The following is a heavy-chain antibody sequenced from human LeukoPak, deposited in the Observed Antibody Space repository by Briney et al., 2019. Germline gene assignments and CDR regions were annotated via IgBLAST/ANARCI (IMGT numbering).Heavy chain of an antibody. J-gene: IGHJ3*02. V-gene: IGHV4-59*01. D-gene: IGHD5-18*01. CDR1: GGSISNNY. Sequence: SETLSLTCTVSGGSISNNYWSWFRQPPGKGLEWIGYIYYSGSTNYNPSLKSRVTISVDTSKSQFSLKLSSVTAADTAVYYCARSRSGYSYDHAAFDIWGQGTMVTVSS. CDR2: IYYSGST. CDR3: ARSRSGYSYDHAAFDI.